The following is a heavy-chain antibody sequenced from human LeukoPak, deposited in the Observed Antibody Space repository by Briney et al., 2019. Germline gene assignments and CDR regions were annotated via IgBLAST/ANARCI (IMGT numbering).Heavy chain of an antibody. V-gene: IGHV3-48*04. CDR3: ARVAVAGPYFDY. Sequence: GGSLRLSCAASGFTFSSYSMNWVRQAPGKGLEWVSYISSSGITIYYADSVKGRFTISRDNAKNSLYLQMNSLRAEDTAVYYCARVAVAGPYFDYWGQGTLVTVSS. J-gene: IGHJ4*02. D-gene: IGHD6-19*01. CDR2: ISSSGITI. CDR1: GFTFSSYS.